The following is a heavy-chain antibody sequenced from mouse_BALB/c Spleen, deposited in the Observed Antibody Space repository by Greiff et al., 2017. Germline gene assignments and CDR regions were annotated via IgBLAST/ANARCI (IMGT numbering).Heavy chain of an antibody. J-gene: IGHJ2*01. CDR1: GYSFTGYT. CDR3: ARWGNYYGSSYDY. D-gene: IGHD1-1*01. CDR2: INPYNGGT. Sequence: VQLQQSGPELVKPGASMKISCKASGYSFTGYTMNWVKQSHGKNLEWIGLINPYNGGTSYNQKFKGKATLTADTSSSTAYMQLSSLTSEDSAIYYCARWGNYYGSSYDYWGQGTTLTVSS. V-gene: IGHV1-25*01.